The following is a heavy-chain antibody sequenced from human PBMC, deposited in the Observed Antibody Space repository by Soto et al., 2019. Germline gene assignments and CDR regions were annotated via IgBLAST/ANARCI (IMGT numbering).Heavy chain of an antibody. J-gene: IGHJ6*02. V-gene: IGHV1-2*04. D-gene: IGHD2-2*01. CDR2: INPNSGGT. Sequence: ASVKVSCKASGYTFTGYYMHWVRQAPGQGLEWMGWINPNSGGTNYAQKFQGWVTMTRDTSISTAYMELSRLRSDDTAVYYCPRDRSPVGAAASYYYYYGMDVWGQGTTVTVSS. CDR1: GYTFTGYY. CDR3: PRDRSPVGAAASYYYYYGMDV.